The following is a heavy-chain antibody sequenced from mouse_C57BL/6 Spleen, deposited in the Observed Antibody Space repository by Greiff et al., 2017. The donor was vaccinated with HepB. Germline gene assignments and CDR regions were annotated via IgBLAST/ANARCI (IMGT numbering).Heavy chain of an antibody. D-gene: IGHD2-1*01. V-gene: IGHV1-55*01. Sequence: VKLQQPGAELVKPGASVKMSCKASGYTFTSYWITWVKQRSGQGLEWIGDIYPGSGSTNYNEKFKSKATLTVDTSSSTAYMQLSSLTSEDSAVYYCARYGNPAWFAYWGQGTLVTVSA. CDR1: GYTFTSYW. CDR3: ARYGNPAWFAY. J-gene: IGHJ3*01. CDR2: IYPGSGST.